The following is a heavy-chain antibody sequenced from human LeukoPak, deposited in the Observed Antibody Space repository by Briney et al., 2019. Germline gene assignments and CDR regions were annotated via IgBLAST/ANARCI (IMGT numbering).Heavy chain of an antibody. D-gene: IGHD5-18*01. CDR3: ARGGDNYGYIFDY. CDR2: ISSSSIYI. V-gene: IGHV3-21*01. J-gene: IGHJ4*02. CDR1: GFTFSSYG. Sequence: PGGSLRLSCAASGFTFSSYGMSWVRQAPGKGLEWVSSISSSSIYIHYADSVKGRFTISRDNAKNSLYLQMNNLRAEDTAVYYCARGGDNYGYIFDYWGQGTLVTVSS.